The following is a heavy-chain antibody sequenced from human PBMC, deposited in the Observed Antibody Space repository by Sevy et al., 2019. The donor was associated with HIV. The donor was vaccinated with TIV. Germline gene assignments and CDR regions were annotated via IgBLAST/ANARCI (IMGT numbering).Heavy chain of an antibody. V-gene: IGHV3-7*01. D-gene: IGHD1-7*01. CDR3: ASQLELTYFDY. CDR2: IKQDGSEK. J-gene: IGHJ4*02. CDR1: GFTFSSYW. Sequence: GGSLRLSCAASGFTFSSYWMSWVRQAPGKGLEWVANIKQDGSEKYYVDSVKGRFTISRDNAKNSLYLQMNSLRAEDTAVYFCASQLELTYFDYWGQGTLVTVSS.